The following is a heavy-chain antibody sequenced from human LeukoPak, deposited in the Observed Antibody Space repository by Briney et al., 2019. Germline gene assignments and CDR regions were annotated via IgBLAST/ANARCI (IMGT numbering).Heavy chain of an antibody. Sequence: PGGSLRLSCAASGFTFSDYYMSWVRQAPGKGLEWVSYIGSSDNIIYYADSVKGRFTISRDNAKNSLYLQMNSLRAEDTAVYYCARDRGDGYKMDVWGQGTTVTVSS. CDR3: ARDRGDGYKMDV. CDR1: GFTFSDYY. J-gene: IGHJ6*02. V-gene: IGHV3-11*04. CDR2: IGSSDNII. D-gene: IGHD5-24*01.